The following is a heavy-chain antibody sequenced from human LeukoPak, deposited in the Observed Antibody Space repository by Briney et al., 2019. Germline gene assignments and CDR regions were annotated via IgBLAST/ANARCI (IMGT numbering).Heavy chain of an antibody. D-gene: IGHD3-16*01. CDR2: IYPGDSDT. J-gene: IGHJ5*02. Sequence: GASLQISCKGSGSSFTSYWIGWGRPLPGKGLEWMGIIYPGDSDTRDSPSFQGQVTISADKSISTAYLQWSSLKASATGIYYCARLRCLQSRRNNWFDPWGQGTLVTVSS. V-gene: IGHV5-51*01. CDR3: ARLRCLQSRRNNWFDP. CDR1: GSSFTSYW.